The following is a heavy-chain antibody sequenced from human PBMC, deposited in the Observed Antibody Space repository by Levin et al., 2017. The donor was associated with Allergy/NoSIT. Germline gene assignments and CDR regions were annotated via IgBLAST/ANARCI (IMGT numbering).Heavy chain of an antibody. D-gene: IGHD4-11*01. CDR3: AKALSNPTYYYYGMDV. J-gene: IGHJ6*02. Sequence: GGSLRLSCAASGFTFSSYGMHWVRQAPGKGLEWVAVISYDGSNKYYADSVKGRFTISRDNSKNTLYLQMNSLRAEDTAVYYCAKALSNPTYYYYGMDVWGQGTTVTVSS. CDR1: GFTFSSYG. CDR2: ISYDGSNK. V-gene: IGHV3-30*18.